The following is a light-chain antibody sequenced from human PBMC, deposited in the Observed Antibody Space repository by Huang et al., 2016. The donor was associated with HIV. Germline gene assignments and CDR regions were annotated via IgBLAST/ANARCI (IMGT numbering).Light chain of an antibody. CDR3: QQSYNIPFT. CDR2: AAS. Sequence: DLQMTQSPSSLSASVGDRVTITCRASQNINSYLNWYQQKPGKAPKRLIHAASRLQSGFPSRFLGSGSGTDFTLTISSLQPEDFASYYCQQSYNIPFTFGGGTKVEIK. J-gene: IGKJ4*01. CDR1: QNINSY. V-gene: IGKV1-39*01.